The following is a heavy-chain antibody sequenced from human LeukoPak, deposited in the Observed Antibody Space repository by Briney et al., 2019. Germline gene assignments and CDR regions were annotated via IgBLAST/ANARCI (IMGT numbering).Heavy chain of an antibody. J-gene: IGHJ4*02. V-gene: IGHV4-59*01. CDR1: GGSISSYY. CDR3: AREPPYYDFWGGSFDY. D-gene: IGHD3-3*01. CDR2: IYYSGST. Sequence: SGTLSLTCTVSGGSISSYYWSWIRQPPGKGLEWIGYIYYSGSTNYNPSLKSRVTISVDTSKNQFSLKLSSVTAADTAVYYCAREPPYYDFWGGSFDYWGQGTLVTVSS.